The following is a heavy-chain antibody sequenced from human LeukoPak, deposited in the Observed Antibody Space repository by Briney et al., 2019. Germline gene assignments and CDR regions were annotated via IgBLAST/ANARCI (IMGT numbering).Heavy chain of an antibody. CDR2: MNPNSGNT. CDR1: GYTFTSYD. D-gene: IGHD2-2*01. V-gene: IGHV1-8*01. J-gene: IGHJ5*02. CDR3: ARDREYQLLTNNNWFGP. Sequence: ASVKVSCKASGYTFTSYDINWVRQATGQGPEWMGWMNPNSGNTGYAQKFQGRVTMTRNASISTAYMELSSLRSEGTAVYYCARDREYQLLTNNNWFGPWGQGTLVTVSS.